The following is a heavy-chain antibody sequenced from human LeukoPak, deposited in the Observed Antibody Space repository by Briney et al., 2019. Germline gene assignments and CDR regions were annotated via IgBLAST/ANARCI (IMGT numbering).Heavy chain of an antibody. D-gene: IGHD3-22*01. Sequence: PGGSLRLSCAASGFTFSSYAMSWVRQAPGKGLEWVSAICGSGGSTYYADSVKGRFTISRDNSKNTLFLQMNSLRTEDTAVYYCAKDAKHITLVVVVARPRFFDYWGQGTLVTVSS. CDR1: GFTFSSYA. J-gene: IGHJ4*02. CDR2: ICGSGGST. CDR3: AKDAKHITLVVVVARPRFFDY. V-gene: IGHV3-23*01.